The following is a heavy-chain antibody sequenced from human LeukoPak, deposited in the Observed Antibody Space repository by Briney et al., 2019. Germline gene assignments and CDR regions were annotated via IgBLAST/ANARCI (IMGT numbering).Heavy chain of an antibody. Sequence: GGSLRLSCAASGFTFTSYSTDWVRQAPGEGLEWVSYISSSIRTIYYTHSVKGRFTISTDNAKNSLYLQMNSLPAEDTAVYYCARDYDFGVVNNWGQGTLVTVSS. CDR1: GFTFTSYS. V-gene: IGHV3-48*01. CDR2: ISSSIRTI. J-gene: IGHJ4*02. CDR3: ARDYDFGVVNN. D-gene: IGHD3-3*01.